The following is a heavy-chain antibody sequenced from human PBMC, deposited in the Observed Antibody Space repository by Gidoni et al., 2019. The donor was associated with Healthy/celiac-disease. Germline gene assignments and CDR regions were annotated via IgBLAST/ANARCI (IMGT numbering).Heavy chain of an antibody. CDR2: ISSNGGST. CDR3: VKHGGYSSSWPRGYFDY. V-gene: IGHV3-64D*06. J-gene: IGHJ4*02. D-gene: IGHD6-13*01. Sequence: EVQLVESGGGLVQPGGSLRLSCSASGFTFSSYAMHWVRQAPGKGLEYVSAISSNGGSTYYADSVKGRFTISRDNSKNTLYLQMSSLRAEDTAVYYCVKHGGYSSSWPRGYFDYWGQGTLVTVSS. CDR1: GFTFSSYA.